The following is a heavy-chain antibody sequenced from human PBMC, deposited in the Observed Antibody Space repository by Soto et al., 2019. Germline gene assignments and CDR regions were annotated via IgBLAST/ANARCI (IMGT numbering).Heavy chain of an antibody. V-gene: IGHV1-69*06. CDR3: ARSGVDAGTVPPLYNWCDP. D-gene: IGHD4-4*01. CDR1: GGTFSSYA. Sequence: RASVKFSCKSSGGTFSSYAISWVRQAPGQGLEWMGGIIPIFGTANYAQKFHGRVTITADKSTSTAYMELSSLRSEDTAGYYCARSGVDAGTVPPLYNWCDPWRQVNL. J-gene: IGHJ5*02. CDR2: IIPIFGTA.